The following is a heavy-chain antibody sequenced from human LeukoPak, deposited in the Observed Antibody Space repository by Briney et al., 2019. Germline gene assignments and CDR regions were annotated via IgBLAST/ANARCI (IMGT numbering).Heavy chain of an antibody. CDR2: IYYSGSI. V-gene: IGHV4-28*05. D-gene: IGHD5-24*01. Sequence: SSDTLSLTCAVSGYSISSSNWWGWIRPPPGKGLEWIGYIYYSGSIYYNPSLKSRVTMSVDTSKNQFSLKLSSVTAADTAVYYCAKQRRDGYNYFDYWGQGTLVTVSS. J-gene: IGHJ4*02. CDR3: AKQRRDGYNYFDY. CDR1: GYSISSSNW.